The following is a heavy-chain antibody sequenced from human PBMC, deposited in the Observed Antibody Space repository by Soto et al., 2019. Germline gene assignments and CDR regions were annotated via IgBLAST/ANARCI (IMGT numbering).Heavy chain of an antibody. V-gene: IGHV3-23*01. CDR3: AKDVHYDIVTGIEYFHH. J-gene: IGHJ1*01. CDR2: ISGTGRVT. D-gene: IGHD3-9*01. Sequence: GGSLRLSCAASGFTFSYAMSWVRQAPGKGLEWVSGISGTGRVTNYADSVRGRFTISRDNSKNTLYLQMSSLRAEDTAIYYCAKDVHYDIVTGIEYFHHWGQGALVTVSS. CDR1: GFTFSYA.